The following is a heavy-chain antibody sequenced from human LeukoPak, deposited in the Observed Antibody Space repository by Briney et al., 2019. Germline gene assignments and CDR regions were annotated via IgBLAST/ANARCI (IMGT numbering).Heavy chain of an antibody. Sequence: ISAYNGNTNYAQKLQGRVTMTTDTSTSTAYMELRSLRSDDTAVYYCARGYCSGGSCYGLFYWGQGTLXTVSS. CDR2: ISAYNGNT. V-gene: IGHV1-18*01. J-gene: IGHJ4*02. CDR3: ARGYCSGGSCYGLFY. D-gene: IGHD2-15*01.